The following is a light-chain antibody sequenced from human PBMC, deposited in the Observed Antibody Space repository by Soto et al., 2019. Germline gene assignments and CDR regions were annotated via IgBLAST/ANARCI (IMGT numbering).Light chain of an antibody. J-gene: IGKJ1*01. V-gene: IGKV3-15*01. Sequence: EIVMTQFPATPSKSPGESATFSCRASQSIGTKLAWYQQRPGQAPRLLMYGASTGATGIPARFSGSGSGTEFTLTIGSLQSDDFAVYYCQQYSSWVWTFGQGTKVDIK. CDR1: QSIGTK. CDR3: QQYSSWVWT. CDR2: GAS.